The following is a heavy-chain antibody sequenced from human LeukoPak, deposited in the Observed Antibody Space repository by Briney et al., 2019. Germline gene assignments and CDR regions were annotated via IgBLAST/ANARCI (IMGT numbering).Heavy chain of an antibody. J-gene: IGHJ5*02. D-gene: IGHD2-2*01. Sequence: SVKVSCKASGGTFSSYAISWVQQAPGQGLEWMGGIIPIFGTADYAQKFQGRVTITADESTSTAYMELSSLRSEDTAVYYCARFTGIVVVPAANWFDPWGQGTLVTVSS. CDR1: GGTFSSYA. V-gene: IGHV1-69*01. CDR2: IIPIFGTA. CDR3: ARFTGIVVVPAANWFDP.